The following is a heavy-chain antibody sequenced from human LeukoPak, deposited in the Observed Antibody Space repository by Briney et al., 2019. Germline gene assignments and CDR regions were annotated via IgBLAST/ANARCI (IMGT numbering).Heavy chain of an antibody. CDR3: ASDFGSGRRGLNN. CDR2: ISYSGST. J-gene: IGHJ4*02. V-gene: IGHV4-61*01. Sequence: SETLSLTCTVSGGSISSSSYYWSWIRQPPGKGLEWIGYISYSGSTNYNPSLRSRVTISVDTSKNQFSLKLSAVTAADTAVYYCASDFGSGRRGLNNWGQGTLVTVSS. CDR1: GGSISSSSYY. D-gene: IGHD3-10*01.